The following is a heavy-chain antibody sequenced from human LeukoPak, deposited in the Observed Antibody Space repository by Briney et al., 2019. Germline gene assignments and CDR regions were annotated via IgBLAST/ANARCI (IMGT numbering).Heavy chain of an antibody. J-gene: IGHJ4*02. CDR2: INLHNGDT. D-gene: IGHD2-15*01. CDR1: GYTFIGYY. CDR3: ASVRDIVFGGGPYYFDY. Sequence: WGSVKVSCKASGYTFIGYYLHWVRQAPGQGLEWMGWINLHNGDTNYAQKFQGRVTMTRDTSITTAYMELSRLKSDDTAVYYCASVRDIVFGGGPYYFDYWGQGTLVTVSS. V-gene: IGHV1-2*02.